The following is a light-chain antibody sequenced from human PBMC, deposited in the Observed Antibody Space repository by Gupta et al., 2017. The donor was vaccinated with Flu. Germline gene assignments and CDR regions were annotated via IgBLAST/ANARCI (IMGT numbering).Light chain of an antibody. Sequence: PSTLSASVGDRVTITCWASQSVSSWLAWYQRKPGKAPKLLIYKASTLETGVPSRFSGSGSGTEFTLTISSLQPDDSATYYCQQDINYFLTFGQGTRLDIK. CDR3: QQDINYFLT. J-gene: IGKJ5*01. CDR1: QSVSSW. CDR2: KAS. V-gene: IGKV1-5*03.